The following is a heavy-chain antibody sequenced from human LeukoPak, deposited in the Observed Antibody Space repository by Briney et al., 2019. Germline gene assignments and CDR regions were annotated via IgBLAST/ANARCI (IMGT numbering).Heavy chain of an antibody. J-gene: IGHJ4*02. CDR1: GYSISSGYY. CDR3: ARTTNTDMVAY. D-gene: IGHD5-18*01. Sequence: SETLSLTCTVSGYSISSGYYWGWIRQPPGKGLEWIGSIYHSGRTYYNPSLKGRVTISVDTSKNQFSLKLSSVTAADTAVYYCARTTNTDMVAYWGQGTLVTVSS. CDR2: IYHSGRT. V-gene: IGHV4-38-2*02.